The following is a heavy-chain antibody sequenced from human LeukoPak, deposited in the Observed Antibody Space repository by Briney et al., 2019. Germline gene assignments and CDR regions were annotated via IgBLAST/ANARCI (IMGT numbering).Heavy chain of an antibody. CDR1: GFTFSSYA. Sequence: GGSLRLSCAASGFTFSSYAMSWVRQAPGKGLEWVSGISGSGGSTYYADSVKGRFTISRDNSKNTLYVQMNSLRAKDTAVYYCATTLLRASTYMDVWGKGTTVTVSS. D-gene: IGHD1-1*01. CDR2: ISGSGGST. V-gene: IGHV3-23*01. CDR3: ATTLLRASTYMDV. J-gene: IGHJ6*03.